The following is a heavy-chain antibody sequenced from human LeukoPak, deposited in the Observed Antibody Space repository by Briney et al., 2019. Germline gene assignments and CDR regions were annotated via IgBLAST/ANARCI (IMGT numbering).Heavy chain of an antibody. J-gene: IGHJ3*02. CDR1: GGSISSYY. D-gene: IGHD2-2*01. Sequence: SETLSLTCTVSGGSISSYYWSWIRQPPGKGLEWIGYIYYSGSTNYNPSLKSRVTISVDTSKNQFSLKLSSVTAADTAVYYCATLKGDCSSTSCYHDAFDIWGQGTMVTVSS. CDR2: IYYSGST. CDR3: ATLKGDCSSTSCYHDAFDI. V-gene: IGHV4-59*12.